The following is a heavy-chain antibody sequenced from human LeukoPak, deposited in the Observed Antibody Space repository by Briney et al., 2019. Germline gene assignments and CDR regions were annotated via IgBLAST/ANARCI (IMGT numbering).Heavy chain of an antibody. CDR1: GGSFSGYY. CDR3: ARAAKSSSWLITGASTA. Sequence: SETLSLTCAVYGGSFSGYYWSWIRQPPGKGLEWIGAINHSGSTNYNPSLKSRVTISVDTSKNQFSLKLSSVTAADTAVYYCARAAKSSSWLITGASTAWGQGTLVTVSS. CDR2: INHSGST. V-gene: IGHV4-34*01. D-gene: IGHD6-13*01. J-gene: IGHJ4*02.